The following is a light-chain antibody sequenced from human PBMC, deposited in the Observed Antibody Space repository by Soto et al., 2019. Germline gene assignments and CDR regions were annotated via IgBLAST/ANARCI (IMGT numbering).Light chain of an antibody. V-gene: IGLV4-69*01. CDR2: LNSDGSH. J-gene: IGLJ3*02. CDR1: SGHNTYA. CDR3: QTWGTGPWV. Sequence: QLVLTQSPSASASLGASVKLTCTLSSGHNTYAIAWHQQQPEKGPRYLMKLNSDGSHSKGDGIPDRFSGSSSGAERYLTISRLQSEDEADYYCQTWGTGPWVFGGGTKLTVL.